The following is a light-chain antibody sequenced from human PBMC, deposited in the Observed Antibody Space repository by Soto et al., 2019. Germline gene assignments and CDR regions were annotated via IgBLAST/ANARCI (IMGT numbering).Light chain of an antibody. J-gene: IGKJ3*01. CDR3: QQFYNTPFT. CDR1: QSVLYSSNNKNY. Sequence: DIAVTQSPDSLAVSLGERATINCKSSQSVLYSSNNKNYLAWYQQNPGQPPKLLIYWASTRESGVPDRFSGSGSGTDFTLTISSLQAEDVAVYYCQQFYNTPFTFGPGTKVDIK. CDR2: WAS. V-gene: IGKV4-1*01.